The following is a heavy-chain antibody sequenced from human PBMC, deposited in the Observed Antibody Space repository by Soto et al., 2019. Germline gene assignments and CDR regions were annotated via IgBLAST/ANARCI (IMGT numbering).Heavy chain of an antibody. CDR2: ILPNVGTP. J-gene: IGHJ6*02. D-gene: IGHD3-10*01. CDR1: GGTLSTYV. CDR3: ARGRGGEYFLFNYYYGMDV. V-gene: IGHV1-69*01. Sequence: QVQLVQSGTEVTKPGSSVKVSCKASGGTLSTYVINWVRQAPGQGLEWMGGILPNVGTPNYAQKFQGRVTTTADETTTASLLERSSLSSEKTTMFCCARGRGGEYFLFNYYYGMDVWGQGTTVIVSS.